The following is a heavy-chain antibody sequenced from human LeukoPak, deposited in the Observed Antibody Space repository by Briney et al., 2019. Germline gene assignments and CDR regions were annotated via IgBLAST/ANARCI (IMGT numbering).Heavy chain of an antibody. J-gene: IGHJ4*02. CDR3: AGPSIYYDILTGYKN. CDR1: GGSISSSNW. V-gene: IGHV4-4*02. Sequence: KPSETLSLTCAVSGGSISSSNWWSWVRQPPGKGLEWIGEMYPSGSTNYNPSLKSRVTISIDKSKNQFSLKLTSVTAADTAVYYCAGPSIYYDILTGYKNWGQGTLVTVPS. CDR2: MYPSGST. D-gene: IGHD3-9*01.